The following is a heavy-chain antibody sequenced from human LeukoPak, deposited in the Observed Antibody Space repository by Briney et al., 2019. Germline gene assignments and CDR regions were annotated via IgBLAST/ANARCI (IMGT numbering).Heavy chain of an antibody. CDR1: EFTFSSYS. CDR3: ARAYGGDDY. J-gene: IGHJ4*02. Sequence: GALRLSRAASEFTFSSYSMNWVRQAPGKGLEWVSYITNSGNSKSYADSVKGRFTISRDNTKNSLYLQMNSLRAEDTAVYYCARAYGGDDYWGQGTLVTVSS. V-gene: IGHV3-48*01. CDR2: ITNSGNSK. D-gene: IGHD4-23*01.